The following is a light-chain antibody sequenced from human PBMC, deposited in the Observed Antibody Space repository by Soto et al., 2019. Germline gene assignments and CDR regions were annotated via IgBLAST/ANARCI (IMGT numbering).Light chain of an antibody. CDR1: QSVSDN. CDR3: LQYNNWPPWT. V-gene: IGKV3-15*01. CDR2: GAS. Sequence: EIVMTQSPGTLSVSPGERATLSCRASQSVSDNLAWYQQKPGQAPRLLIYGASTRATGIPARFSGSGSGTEFTLTISSLQSEDLAVYYCLQYNNWPPWTFGQGTKVEIK. J-gene: IGKJ1*01.